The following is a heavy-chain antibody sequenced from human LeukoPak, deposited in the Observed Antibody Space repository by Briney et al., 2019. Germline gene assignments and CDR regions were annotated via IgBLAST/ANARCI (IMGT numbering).Heavy chain of an antibody. Sequence: PSETLSLTCAVYGESFSDYYWTWIRQSPGKGLEWIGENNHSGSTTYNPSLKSRVTISVDASKNQFSLKMSSVTAADTAVYYCAREGSYFGSGSPPLEYWSRGTQVTVSS. CDR2: NNHSGST. CDR3: AREGSYFGSGSPPLEY. D-gene: IGHD3-10*01. V-gene: IGHV4-34*01. CDR1: GESFSDYY. J-gene: IGHJ4*02.